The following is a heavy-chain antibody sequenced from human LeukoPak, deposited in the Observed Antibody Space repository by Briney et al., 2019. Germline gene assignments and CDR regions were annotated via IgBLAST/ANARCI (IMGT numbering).Heavy chain of an antibody. Sequence: GGSLRLSCAVSGFTFSSYEMNWVRQAPGKELERISYISSSGRTIYYADSVKGRFTISRDSAKNSLDLQMNSLRVEDTAVYYCARRAIAEGFDYWGQGILVTVSS. J-gene: IGHJ4*02. V-gene: IGHV3-48*03. CDR3: ARRAIAEGFDY. CDR2: ISSSGRTI. D-gene: IGHD6-13*01. CDR1: GFTFSSYE.